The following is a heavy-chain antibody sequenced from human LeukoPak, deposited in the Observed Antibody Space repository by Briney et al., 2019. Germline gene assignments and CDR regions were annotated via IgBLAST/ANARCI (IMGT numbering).Heavy chain of an antibody. J-gene: IGHJ6*03. CDR2: ISYDGSNK. V-gene: IGHV3-30-3*01. D-gene: IGHD4-11*01. CDR3: ARDSTVTDYYYYYMDV. Sequence: GRSLRLSCAASGFTFSSYAMHWVRQAPGKGLEWVAVISYDGSNKYYADSVKGRFTISRDNSKNTLYLQMNSLRAEDTAVYYCARDSTVTDYYYYYMDVWGKGTTVTVSS. CDR1: GFTFSSYA.